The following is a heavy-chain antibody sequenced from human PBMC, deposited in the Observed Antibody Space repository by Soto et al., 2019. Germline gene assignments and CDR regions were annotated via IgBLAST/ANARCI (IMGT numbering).Heavy chain of an antibody. J-gene: IGHJ5*02. V-gene: IGHV4-30-4*01. CDR1: GGSISSGDYY. D-gene: IGHD3-22*01. CDR2: IYYSGST. Sequence: QVQLQESGPGLVKPSQTLSLTCTVSGGSISSGDYYWSWIRQPPGKGLEWIGYIYYSGSTYYNPSLKSRVTISVDTSKNQFSMKLSSVTAADTAVYYCARLAGIVVVRGFWFDPWGQGTLVTVSS. CDR3: ARLAGIVVVRGFWFDP.